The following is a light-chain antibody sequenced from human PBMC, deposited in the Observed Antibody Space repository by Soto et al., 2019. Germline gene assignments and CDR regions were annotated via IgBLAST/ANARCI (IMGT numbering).Light chain of an antibody. Sequence: QTVVTQPPSASGTPGQRVTISCSGSSSNIGSNFVSWYQRLPGTAPKLLIYSTNQRPSGVPDRFSGSKSGTSASLAISGLQSEDEADYFCASWDDSLNGPVFGGGTKVTVL. V-gene: IGLV1-44*01. CDR2: STN. CDR3: ASWDDSLNGPV. CDR1: SSNIGSNF. J-gene: IGLJ3*02.